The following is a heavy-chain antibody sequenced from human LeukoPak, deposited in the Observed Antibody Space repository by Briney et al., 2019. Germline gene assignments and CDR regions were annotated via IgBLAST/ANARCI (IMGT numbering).Heavy chain of an antibody. D-gene: IGHD5-18*01. V-gene: IGHV1-46*01. Sequence: ASVKVSCKASGYPFTSYYMHWVRQAPGQGLEWMGIINPSGGSTSYAQKFQGRVTMTRDTSTSTVYMELSSLRSEDTAVYYCATSRQLWLQSGPYWGQGTLVTVSS. J-gene: IGHJ4*02. CDR1: GYPFTSYY. CDR2: INPSGGST. CDR3: ATSRQLWLQSGPY.